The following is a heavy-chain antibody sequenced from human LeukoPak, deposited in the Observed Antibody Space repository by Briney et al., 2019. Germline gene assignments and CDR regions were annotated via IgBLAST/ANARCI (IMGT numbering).Heavy chain of an antibody. D-gene: IGHD2-15*01. CDR1: GGSFSGYY. Sequence: SETLSLTCAVYGGSFSGYYWSWIRQPPGKGPEWIGEINHSGSTNYNPSLKSRVTISVDTSKNQFSLKLSSVTAADTAVYYCARGLSCSGGSCYLRAHRKEYFQHWGQGTLVTVSS. CDR3: ARGLSCSGGSCYLRAHRKEYFQH. CDR2: INHSGST. J-gene: IGHJ1*01. V-gene: IGHV4-34*01.